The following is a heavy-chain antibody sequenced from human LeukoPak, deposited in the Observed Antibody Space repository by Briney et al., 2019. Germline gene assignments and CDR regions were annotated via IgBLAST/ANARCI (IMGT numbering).Heavy chain of an antibody. CDR2: MNPNSGNT. V-gene: IGHV1-8*03. Sequence: ASVKVSCKASGYTFTSYDINWVRQATGQGLEWMGWMNPNSGNTGYAQKFQGRVTITRNTSISTAYMELTSLRSEDTAVYYCARARSGRYVKGGDYWGQGTLFTVSS. J-gene: IGHJ4*02. CDR1: GYTFTSYD. D-gene: IGHD1-26*01. CDR3: ARARSGRYVKGGDY.